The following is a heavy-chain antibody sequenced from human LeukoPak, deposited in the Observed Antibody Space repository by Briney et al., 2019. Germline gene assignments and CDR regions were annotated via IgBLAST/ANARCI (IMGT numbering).Heavy chain of an antibody. CDR2: IYYSGST. V-gene: IGHV4-59*01. CDR3: ARAAGLNKNGFSFDP. D-gene: IGHD6-13*01. J-gene: IGHJ5*02. CDR1: GGSISSYY. Sequence: SETLSLTCTVSGGSISSYYWSWIRQPPGKGLEWIGYIYYSGSTNYNPSLKSRVTISVDTSKNQFSLKLSSVTAADTAVYYCARAAGLNKNGFSFDPWGQGTLVTVSS.